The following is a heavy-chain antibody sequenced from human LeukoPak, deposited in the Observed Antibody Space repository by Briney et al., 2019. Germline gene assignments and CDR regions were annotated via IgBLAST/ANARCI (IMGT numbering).Heavy chain of an antibody. Sequence: GGSLTLSCAASGFTFSSFSMNWVREAPGKGLEWVSSISSSSSYIHYADSVKGRFTISRDNAKNSLYLQMNSLRAEDTAVYYCARGGFGVVITNWFDPWGQGTLGTVSS. CDR1: GFTFSSFS. D-gene: IGHD3-3*01. J-gene: IGHJ5*02. V-gene: IGHV3-21*01. CDR2: ISSSSSYI. CDR3: ARGGFGVVITNWFDP.